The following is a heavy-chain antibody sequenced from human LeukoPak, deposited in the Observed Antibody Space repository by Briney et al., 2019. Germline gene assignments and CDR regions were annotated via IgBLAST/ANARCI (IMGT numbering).Heavy chain of an antibody. Sequence: GGSLRLSCAASGFTFDDYAMHWVRQAPGKGLEWVAFIRYDGSNKYYADSVKGRFTISRDNSKNTLYLQMNSLRAEDTAVYYCAKGSGGSYHGPFDYWGQGTLVTVSS. J-gene: IGHJ4*02. D-gene: IGHD1-26*01. CDR2: IRYDGSNK. V-gene: IGHV3-30*02. CDR3: AKGSGGSYHGPFDY. CDR1: GFTFDDYA.